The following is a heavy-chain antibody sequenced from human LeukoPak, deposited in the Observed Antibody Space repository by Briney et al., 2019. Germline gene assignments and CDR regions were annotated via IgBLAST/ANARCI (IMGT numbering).Heavy chain of an antibody. V-gene: IGHV4-61*02. CDR2: IYTSGSN. CDR1: GGSISSGSYY. Sequence: SGTLCLTCIVSGGSISSGSYYWNWIRQPAGKGLEWIGRIYTSGSNNYNPSLKSRVTISVDTSKNQFSLKLSSVTAADTDVYYCAGLNGYSYGSLYNWFDPWGQGALVTVSS. D-gene: IGHD5-18*01. J-gene: IGHJ5*02. CDR3: AGLNGYSYGSLYNWFDP.